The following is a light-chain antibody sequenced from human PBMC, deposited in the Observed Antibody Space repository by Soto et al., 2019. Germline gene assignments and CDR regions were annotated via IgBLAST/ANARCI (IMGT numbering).Light chain of an antibody. V-gene: IGKV1-5*01. CDR2: DAS. CDR3: QQVNVYPST. CDR1: QTISSW. J-gene: IGKJ4*01. Sequence: DIQMTLSPSTLSGYVGDRVTITCRASQTISSWLAWYQQKPGKAPNLLIYDASTLHSGVPSRFSGGGSGTDFTLTISSLQPEDFATYYCQQVNVYPSTFGGGSKVDI.